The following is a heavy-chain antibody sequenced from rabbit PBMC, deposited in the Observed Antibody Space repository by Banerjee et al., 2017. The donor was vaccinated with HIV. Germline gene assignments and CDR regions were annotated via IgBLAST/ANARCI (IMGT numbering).Heavy chain of an antibody. CDR1: GFSFSNRYV. V-gene: IGHV1S45*01. Sequence: QEQLVESGGGLVQPEGSLTLTCKASGFSFSNRYVMCWVRQAPGKGLEWIACIDAGDNGDTYYASWAKGRFTISKTSSTTVTLQLTSLTAADTATYFCARDLAGVIGWNFNLWGPGTLVTVS. J-gene: IGHJ4*01. CDR3: ARDLAGVIGWNFNL. D-gene: IGHD4-1*01. CDR2: IDAGDNGDT.